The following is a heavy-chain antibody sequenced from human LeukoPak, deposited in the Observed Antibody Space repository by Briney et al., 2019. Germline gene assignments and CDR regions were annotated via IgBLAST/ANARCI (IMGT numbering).Heavy chain of an antibody. CDR3: ARNDKGNSYGYSIDY. Sequence: PGGSLRLSCAASGFTFSSHGMHWVLQAPGKGLEWVAVIWYDGSNKYYADSVKGRFTISRDNSKNTLYLQMNSLRAEDTAVYYCARNDKGNSYGYSIDYWGQGTLVTVSS. J-gene: IGHJ4*02. V-gene: IGHV3-33*01. CDR2: IWYDGSNK. CDR1: GFTFSSHG. D-gene: IGHD5-18*01.